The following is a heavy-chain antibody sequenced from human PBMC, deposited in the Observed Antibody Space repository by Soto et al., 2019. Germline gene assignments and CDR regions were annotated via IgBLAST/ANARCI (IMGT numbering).Heavy chain of an antibody. CDR3: AGADYLGDALDA. CDR1: GFRFSDYG. D-gene: IGHD2-21*01. V-gene: IGHV1-18*01. CDR2: ISAFNGNT. J-gene: IGHJ3*01. Sequence: QDQLVQSGAELRKPGASVRVSCRASGFRFSDYGFNWLRQAPGQGLEWMGWISAFNGNTETAQGPHDPVTTTFGSSTTPAHMHLSNVSTGDTALHSGAGADYLGDALDAWGQGTMVTVSS.